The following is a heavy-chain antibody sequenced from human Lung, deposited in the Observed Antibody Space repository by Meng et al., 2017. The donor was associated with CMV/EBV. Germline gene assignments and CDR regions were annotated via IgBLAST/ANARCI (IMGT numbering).Heavy chain of an antibody. J-gene: IGHJ4*02. CDR3: ARRNFYCTNGVCYLDY. CDR1: GFTFSSYA. Sequence: GGSXRLXCAASGFTFSSYAMHWVRQAPGKGLEWLAVISYDGSDKYYTDSVKGRFTISRDSSKNTLLLQMNSLRAEDTAVYYCARRNFYCTNGVCYLDYWGQVTXVTVAS. D-gene: IGHD2-8*01. CDR2: ISYDGSDK. V-gene: IGHV3-30*04.